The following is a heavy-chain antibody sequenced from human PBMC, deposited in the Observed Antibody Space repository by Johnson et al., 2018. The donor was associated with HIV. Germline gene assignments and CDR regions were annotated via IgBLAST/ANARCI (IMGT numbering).Heavy chain of an antibody. CDR2: LYSGGST. Sequence: VQLVESGGGVVQPGRSLRLSCAASGFTVSSTDMSWVRQAPGKGLEWVSVLYSGGSTYYADSVKGRFTISRDNSKNTLYLQMNSLRAEDTAVYYCARDGYCTGGADQCAVDIWGQGTMVTVSS. V-gene: IGHV3-66*02. CDR3: ARDGYCTGGADQCAVDI. J-gene: IGHJ3*02. D-gene: IGHD2-8*02. CDR1: GFTVSSTD.